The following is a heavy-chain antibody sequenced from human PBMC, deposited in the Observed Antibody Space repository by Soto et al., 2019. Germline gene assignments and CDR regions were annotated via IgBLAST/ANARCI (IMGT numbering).Heavy chain of an antibody. J-gene: IGHJ3*02. Sequence: SLRLSCAASGFTFSSYAMSWVRQAPGKGLEWVSAISGSGGSTYYADSVKGRFTISRDNSKNTLYLQMNSLRAEDTAVYYCAKTICCAGGAQWYAFDIWGQGTMVTVSS. V-gene: IGHV3-23*01. CDR3: AKTICCAGGAQWYAFDI. CDR1: GFTFSSYA. CDR2: ISGSGGST. D-gene: IGHD2-8*02.